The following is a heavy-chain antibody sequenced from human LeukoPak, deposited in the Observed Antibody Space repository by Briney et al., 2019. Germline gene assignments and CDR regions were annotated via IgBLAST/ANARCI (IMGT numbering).Heavy chain of an antibody. D-gene: IGHD3-10*01. V-gene: IGHV3-33*01. Sequence: GGSLRLSCAASGFTFSSYGMHWVRQAPGKGLEWVAVIWYDGSNKYYADSVKGRFTISRDNSKNTLYLQMNSLRVEDTAVYYCARDVTMVRGVSYGMDVWGQGTTVTVSS. CDR2: IWYDGSNK. CDR1: GFTFSSYG. J-gene: IGHJ6*02. CDR3: ARDVTMVRGVSYGMDV.